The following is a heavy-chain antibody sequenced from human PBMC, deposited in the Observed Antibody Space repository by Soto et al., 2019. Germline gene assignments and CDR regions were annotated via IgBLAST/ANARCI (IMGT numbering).Heavy chain of an antibody. J-gene: IGHJ6*02. CDR1: GGTFSSYA. Sequence: SVKFSCKASGGTFSSYAISWVRQAPGQGLEWMGGIIPIFGTANYAQKFQGRVTITADKSTSTAYMELSSLRSEDTAVYYCARDKVDIVATTPMNYYYYYGMDVWGQGTTVTVSS. V-gene: IGHV1-69*06. CDR3: ARDKVDIVATTPMNYYYYYGMDV. D-gene: IGHD5-12*01. CDR2: IIPIFGTA.